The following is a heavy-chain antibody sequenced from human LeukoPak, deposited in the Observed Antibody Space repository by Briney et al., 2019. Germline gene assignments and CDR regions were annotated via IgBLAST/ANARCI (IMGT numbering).Heavy chain of an antibody. CDR3: ASQGDSSGYYRGFDP. D-gene: IGHD3-22*01. V-gene: IGHV4-59*08. J-gene: IGHJ5*02. CDR2: FYYSGST. CDR1: GGSISSYY. Sequence: SETLSLTCTVSGGSISSYYWSWIRQPPGKGLEWIGYFYYSGSTNYNPSLKSRVTISVDTSKIQFSLKLSSVTAADTAVYYCASQGDSSGYYRGFDPWGQGTLVTVSS.